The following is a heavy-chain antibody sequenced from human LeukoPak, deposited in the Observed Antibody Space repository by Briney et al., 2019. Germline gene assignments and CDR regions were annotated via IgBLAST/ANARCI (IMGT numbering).Heavy chain of an antibody. D-gene: IGHD3-10*01. V-gene: IGHV4-4*07. Sequence: PSETLSLTCTVSGGSISSYYWSWIRQPAGKGLEWIGRIYTSGSTNYNPSLKSRVTISVDTSKNQFSLKLSSVTAADTAVYYCARLGDGSGSYYTLDYWGQGTLVTVSS. CDR2: IYTSGST. CDR1: GGSISSYY. CDR3: ARLGDGSGSYYTLDY. J-gene: IGHJ4*02.